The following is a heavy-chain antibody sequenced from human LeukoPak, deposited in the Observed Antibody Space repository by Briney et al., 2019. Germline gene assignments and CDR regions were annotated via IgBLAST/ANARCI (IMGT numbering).Heavy chain of an antibody. V-gene: IGHV4-39*01. Sequence: PSETLSLTCTVSGGSISSSNYYWGWIRQPPGKGLEWIGSIYYTGSTYYYPSLKSRVTISVDTSKNQFSLKLSSVTAADTAVYYCARHVSTSSCGADCYSGGMDVWGQGTTVTVSS. CDR3: ARHVSTSSCGADCYSGGMDV. D-gene: IGHD2-21*02. CDR2: IYYTGST. CDR1: GGSISSSNYY. J-gene: IGHJ6*02.